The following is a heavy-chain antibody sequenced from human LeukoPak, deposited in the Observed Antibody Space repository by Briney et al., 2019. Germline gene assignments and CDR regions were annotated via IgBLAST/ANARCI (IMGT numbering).Heavy chain of an antibody. Sequence: PGGSLRLSCAASGFTFSSYEMNWVRQAPGKGLEWVSYISSSGSTIYYADSVKGRFTISRDNAKNSLYLQMNSLRAADTAVYYCASAGWLGEGYFYYWGQGTLVTVSS. CDR2: ISSSGSTI. V-gene: IGHV3-48*03. D-gene: IGHD3-10*01. J-gene: IGHJ4*02. CDR1: GFTFSSYE. CDR3: ASAGWLGEGYFYY.